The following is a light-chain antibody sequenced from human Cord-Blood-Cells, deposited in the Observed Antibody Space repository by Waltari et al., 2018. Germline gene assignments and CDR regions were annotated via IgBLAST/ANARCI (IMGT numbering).Light chain of an antibody. CDR3: QQSYSTPLT. J-gene: IGKJ4*01. CDR2: AAS. Sequence: DIQMTQSPSSLSASVGDRVTITCRASQSISSYLNWYQQKQGKAPKLLFYAASSVQSGVPSRFSGSGSGTDITLTIRSLQPEDFATYYCQQSYSTPLTFGGGTKVEIK. CDR1: QSISSY. V-gene: IGKV1-39*01.